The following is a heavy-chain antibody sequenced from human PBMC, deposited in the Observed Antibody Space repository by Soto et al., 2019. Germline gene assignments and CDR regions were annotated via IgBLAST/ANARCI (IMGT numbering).Heavy chain of an antibody. V-gene: IGHV3-30-3*01. CDR2: ISYDGSNK. CDR1: GFTFSSYA. CDR3: ARDKRDLRFLEWSYYFDY. J-gene: IGHJ4*02. Sequence: QVQLVESGGGVVQPGRSLRLSCAASGFTFSSYAMHWVRQAPGKGLEWVAVISYDGSNKYYADSVKGRFTISRDNSKNTLYLQMNSLRAEDTAVYYCARDKRDLRFLEWSYYFDYWCQGTLVPVSS. D-gene: IGHD3-3*01.